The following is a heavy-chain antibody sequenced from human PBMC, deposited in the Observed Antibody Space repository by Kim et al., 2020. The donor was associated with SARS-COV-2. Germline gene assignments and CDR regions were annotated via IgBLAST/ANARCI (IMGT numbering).Heavy chain of an antibody. D-gene: IGHD6-13*01. Sequence: ASVKVSCKASGYTFTSYGISWVRQAPGLGLEWMGWISAYNGNTNYAQKLQGRVTLTTDTSTSTAYMALRRLRSDDTSVYYRARDMSSSWYEPLYALTSHYYDYYGIDVWGKGTPVSDSS. J-gene: IGHJ6*04. CDR2: ISAYNGNT. CDR3: ARDMSSSWYEPLYALTSHYYDYYGIDV. V-gene: IGHV1-18*04. CDR1: GYTFTSYG.